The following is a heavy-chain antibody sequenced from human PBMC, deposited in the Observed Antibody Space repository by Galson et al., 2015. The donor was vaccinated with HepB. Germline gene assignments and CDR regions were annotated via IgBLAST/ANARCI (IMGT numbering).Heavy chain of an antibody. CDR2: IWYDGSNK. V-gene: IGHV3-33*08. Sequence: SLRLSCAASGFTFSSYAMHWVRQAPGKGLEWVAVIWYDGSNKYYADSVKGRFTISRDNSKNTLYPQMNSLRAEDTAVYYCARNLASSIAAHNYYYYGMDVWGQGTTVTVSS. J-gene: IGHJ6*02. D-gene: IGHD6-6*01. CDR1: GFTFSSYA. CDR3: ARNLASSIAAHNYYYYGMDV.